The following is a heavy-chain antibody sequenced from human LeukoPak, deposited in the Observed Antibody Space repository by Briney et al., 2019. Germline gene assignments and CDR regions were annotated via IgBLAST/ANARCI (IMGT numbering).Heavy chain of an antibody. J-gene: IGHJ4*02. CDR2: IYTSGST. V-gene: IGHV4-4*07. CDR3: ARVGIAAPYYFDY. D-gene: IGHD6-6*01. Sequence: PSETLSLTCTVSGGSISIYYWSWIRQPAGKGLEWIGRIYTSGSTNYNPSLKSRVTMSVDTSKNQFSLKLSSVTAPDTAVYYCARVGIAAPYYFDYWGQGTLVTVSS. CDR1: GGSISIYY.